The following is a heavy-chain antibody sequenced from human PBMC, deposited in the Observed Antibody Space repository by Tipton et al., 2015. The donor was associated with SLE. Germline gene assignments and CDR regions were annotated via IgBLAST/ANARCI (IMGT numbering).Heavy chain of an antibody. CDR2: VHISGGT. CDR1: GGSISSSSYY. Sequence: TLSLTCTVSGGSISSSSYYWSWIRQPAGKGLEWIGRVHISGGTHYNPSLESRVTISEDTSKNQFSLILTSVTAADTAVYYCARGMVTWRGAILGVDVWGQGTTVNVSS. D-gene: IGHD2-21*02. CDR3: ARGMVTWRGAILGVDV. J-gene: IGHJ6*02. V-gene: IGHV4-61*02.